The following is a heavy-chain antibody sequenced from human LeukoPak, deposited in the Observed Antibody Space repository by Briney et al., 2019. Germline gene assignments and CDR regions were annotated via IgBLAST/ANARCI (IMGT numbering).Heavy chain of an antibody. CDR1: GGTFSSYA. Sequence: ASVKASCKASGGTFSSYAISWVRQAPGQGLEWMGGIIPIFGTANYAQKFQGRVTITADESTSTAYMELSSLRSEDTAVYYCARERQGIAAALYYWGQGTLVTVSS. CDR3: ARERQGIAAALYY. CDR2: IIPIFGTA. V-gene: IGHV1-69*01. D-gene: IGHD6-13*01. J-gene: IGHJ4*02.